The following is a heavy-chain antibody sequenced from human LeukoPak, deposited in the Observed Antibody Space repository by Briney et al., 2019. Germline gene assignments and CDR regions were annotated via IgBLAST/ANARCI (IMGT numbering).Heavy chain of an antibody. D-gene: IGHD4-17*01. CDR1: GFTFSSYS. V-gene: IGHV3-21*01. J-gene: IGHJ6*02. CDR3: ARVVGLGGDYDYGDYIYYYYYGMDV. Sequence: PGGSLRLSCAASGFTFSSYSMNWVRQAPGKGLEWVSSISSSSSYIYYADSVKGRFTISRDNAKNSLYLQMDSLRAEDTAVYYCARVVGLGGDYDYGDYIYYYYYGMDVWGQGTTVTVSS. CDR2: ISSSSSYI.